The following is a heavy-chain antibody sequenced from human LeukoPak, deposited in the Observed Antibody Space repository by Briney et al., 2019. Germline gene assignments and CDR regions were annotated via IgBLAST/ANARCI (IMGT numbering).Heavy chain of an antibody. CDR2: VYYTGSP. J-gene: IGHJ4*02. Sequence: SETLSLTCTVSGGSINSSDYYWGWIRQPPGKGLEWIGSVYYTGSPFYNPSLKTRVTISVDTSKNQFSLKLTSVTAADTAVYFCARDPVYCSGGSCYFDSWGQGTLVAVSS. CDR1: GGSINSSDYY. D-gene: IGHD2-15*01. CDR3: ARDPVYCSGGSCYFDS. V-gene: IGHV4-39*07.